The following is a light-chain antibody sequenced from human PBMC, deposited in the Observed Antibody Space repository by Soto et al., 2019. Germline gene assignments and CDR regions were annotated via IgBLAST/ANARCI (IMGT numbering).Light chain of an antibody. CDR3: QQRSNWPIT. V-gene: IGKV3-11*01. J-gene: IGKJ5*01. CDR1: QNVRSY. CDR2: DAS. Sequence: EIVLTQSPATLSLSPGERATLSCGVSQNVRSYLAWYQQKPGQAPRLLIYDASNRATGIPARFSGSGSGTDFTLTISSLEPEDFAVYYCQQRSNWPITFGQGTRLEIK.